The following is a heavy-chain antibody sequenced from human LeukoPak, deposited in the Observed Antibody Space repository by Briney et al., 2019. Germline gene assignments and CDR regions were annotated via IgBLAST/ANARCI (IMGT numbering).Heavy chain of an antibody. CDR2: IYSGGST. CDR1: GFTVSSNY. Sequence: GGSLRLSCAASGFTVSSNYMSWVRQAPGKGLEWVSVIYSGGSTYYADSVKGRFTISRDNSKNTLYLQMNSLRVEDTAVYYCVRYYTRQSWFFDLWGRGTLVTVSS. J-gene: IGHJ2*01. CDR3: VRYYTRQSWFFDL. V-gene: IGHV3-53*01. D-gene: IGHD3-10*01.